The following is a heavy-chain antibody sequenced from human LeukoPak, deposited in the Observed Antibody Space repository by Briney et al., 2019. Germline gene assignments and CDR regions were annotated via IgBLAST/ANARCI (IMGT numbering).Heavy chain of an antibody. CDR1: GFTFSSYS. V-gene: IGHV3-48*01. CDR3: ARDEHLDY. CDR2: ISSSSSTI. J-gene: IGHJ4*02. Sequence: GSLRLSCAASGFTFSSYSMNWVRQAPGKGLEWVSYISSSSSTIYYADSVKGRFTISRGNAKNSLYLQMNSLRAEDTAVYYCARDEHLDYWGQGALVTVSS.